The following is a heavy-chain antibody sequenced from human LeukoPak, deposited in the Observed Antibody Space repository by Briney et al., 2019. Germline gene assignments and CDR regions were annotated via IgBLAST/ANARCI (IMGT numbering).Heavy chain of an antibody. Sequence: SETLSLTCAVYGGSFSGYYWSWIRQPPGKGLEWIGEINHSGSTNYNPSLKSRVTISVDTSKNQFSLKLSSVTAADTAVYYCASGQFPQQRLNWFDPWGQGTLVTVSS. CDR1: GGSFSGYY. CDR3: ASGQFPQQRLNWFDP. D-gene: IGHD1/OR15-1a*01. J-gene: IGHJ5*02. V-gene: IGHV4-34*01. CDR2: INHSGST.